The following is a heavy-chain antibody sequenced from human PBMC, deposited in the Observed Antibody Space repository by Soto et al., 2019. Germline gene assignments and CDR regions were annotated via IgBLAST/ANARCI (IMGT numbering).Heavy chain of an antibody. CDR2: INPSGGST. CDR1: GYTFTSYY. V-gene: IGHV1-46*01. CDR3: ARDTEMGATDSYYYYYGMDV. Sequence: GASVKVSCKASGYTFTSYYMHWVRQAPGQGLEWMGIINPSGGSTSYAQKFQGRVTMTRDTSTSTVYMELSSLRSEDTAVYYCARDTEMGATDSYYYYYGMDVWGQGTTVTVSS. J-gene: IGHJ6*02. D-gene: IGHD1-26*01.